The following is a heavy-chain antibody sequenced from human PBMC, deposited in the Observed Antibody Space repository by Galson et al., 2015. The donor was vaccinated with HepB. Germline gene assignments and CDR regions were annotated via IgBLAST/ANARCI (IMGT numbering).Heavy chain of an antibody. D-gene: IGHD3-9*01. CDR3: AKEPRDYDILTGPPQ. V-gene: IGHV3-30*18. CDR1: GFTFSSFG. Sequence: LRLSCAASGFTFSSFGMHWVRQAPGKGLEWVATISHDGSNTYYEDYVKGRFTISRDNSKNTLYLQMNSLRAEDTAVYYCAKEPRDYDILTGPPQWGQGTLVTVSS. CDR2: ISHDGSNT. J-gene: IGHJ4*02.